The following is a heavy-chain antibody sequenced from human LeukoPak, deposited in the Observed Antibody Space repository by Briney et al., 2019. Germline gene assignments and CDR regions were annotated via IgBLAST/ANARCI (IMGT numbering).Heavy chain of an antibody. D-gene: IGHD2-15*01. J-gene: IGHJ4*02. CDR1: GYTFPTYW. CDR3: ARARHCSGGSCYGEY. V-gene: IGHV5-51*01. CDR2: IYPGDCDT. Sequence: GESLIISCKGFGYTFPTYWIGRVRQMSGKGQERMGSIYPGDCDTRYSTSFQGQVTISAVKSTSTDYLQWSSLKASDTAMYYCARARHCSGGSCYGEYWGQGTLVTVSS.